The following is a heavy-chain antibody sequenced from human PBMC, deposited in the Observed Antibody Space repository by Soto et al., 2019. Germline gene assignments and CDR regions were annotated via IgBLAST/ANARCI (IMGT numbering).Heavy chain of an antibody. CDR2: IIPIFGTA. CDR3: ARAFEAPDYYDSSGYFFDY. D-gene: IGHD3-22*01. V-gene: IGHV1-69*13. Sequence: ASVKVSCKASGGTFSSYAISWVRQAPGQGREWMGGIIPIFGTANYAQKFQGRVTITADESTSTAYMELSSLRSEDTAVYYCARAFEAPDYYDSSGYFFDYWGQGXLVTVYS. CDR1: GGTFSSYA. J-gene: IGHJ4*02.